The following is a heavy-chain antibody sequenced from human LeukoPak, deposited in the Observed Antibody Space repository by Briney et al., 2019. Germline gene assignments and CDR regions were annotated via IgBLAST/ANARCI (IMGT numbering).Heavy chain of an antibody. Sequence: SETLSLTCAVSGYSISSGYYWGWIRQPPGKGLEWIGSIYHSGSTYYNPSLKSRVTISVDTSKNQFSLKLSSVTAADTAVYYCANCAAVDAFDIWGQGTMVTVSS. CDR3: ANCAAVDAFDI. CDR2: IYHSGST. CDR1: GYSISSGYY. J-gene: IGHJ3*02. V-gene: IGHV4-38-2*01. D-gene: IGHD2-21*02.